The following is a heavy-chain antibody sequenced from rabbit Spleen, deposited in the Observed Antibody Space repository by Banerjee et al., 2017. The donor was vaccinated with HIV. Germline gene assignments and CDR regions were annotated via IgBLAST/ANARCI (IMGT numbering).Heavy chain of an antibody. J-gene: IGHJ4*01. CDR3: ARESPIAGYSYDL. Sequence: QEQLKESGGDLVKPGASLTLTCTASGFSFSSSYHMCWVRQAPGKGLEWIGCVYTGSGSTWYASWVNGRFTISRSTSLHTVDLKMTSLTAADTATYFCARESPIAGYSYDLWGPGTLVTVS. D-gene: IGHD7-1*01. CDR2: VYTGSGST. V-gene: IGHV1S43*01. CDR1: GFSFSSSYH.